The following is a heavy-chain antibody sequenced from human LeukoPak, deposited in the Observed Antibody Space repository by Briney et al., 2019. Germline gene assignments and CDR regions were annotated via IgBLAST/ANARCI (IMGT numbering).Heavy chain of an antibody. CDR3: AGGPPNTGGAYVGDY. Sequence: SGGSLRLSCAASELKFENHWMHWVRQVPGKGLEWVSRTDAGGSSTSYADSVRGRFSISRDNGKSTLYLQMNSLRVEDTAVYYCAGGPPNTGGAYVGDYWGHGTLVTVSS. CDR1: ELKFENHW. V-gene: IGHV3-74*01. J-gene: IGHJ4*01. CDR2: TDAGGSST. D-gene: IGHD4-23*01.